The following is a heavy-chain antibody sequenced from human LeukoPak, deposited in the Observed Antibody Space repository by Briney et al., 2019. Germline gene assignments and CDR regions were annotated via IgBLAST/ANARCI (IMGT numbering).Heavy chain of an antibody. J-gene: IGHJ6*03. V-gene: IGHV3-30*04. Sequence: PGGSLRLSCAASGFTFSSYAIHWVRQAPGKGLEWVAVISFDGTDAFYADSVKGRFTISRDNSKNTLYLQMNSLRAEDTAVYYCARGFDSSSWYYYYYMDVWGKGTTVTVSS. CDR1: GFTFSSYA. CDR2: ISFDGTDA. CDR3: ARGFDSSSWYYYYYMDV. D-gene: IGHD6-13*01.